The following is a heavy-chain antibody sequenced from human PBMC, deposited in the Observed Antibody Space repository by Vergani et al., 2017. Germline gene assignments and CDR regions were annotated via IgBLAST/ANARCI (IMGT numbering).Heavy chain of an antibody. CDR2: IRYDGSNK. CDR3: AKDGLAYGSGSWYY. Sequence: QVQLVESGGGVVQPGGSLRLSCAASGFSFSSFGMHWVRQAPGKGLELVTFIRYDGSNKYYADSVKGRFTISRDNSKNTVYLQMNSLRTGDTDVYYCAKDGLAYGSGSWYYWGRGTLVTVSS. J-gene: IGHJ4*02. CDR1: GFSFSSFG. D-gene: IGHD3-10*01. V-gene: IGHV3-30*02.